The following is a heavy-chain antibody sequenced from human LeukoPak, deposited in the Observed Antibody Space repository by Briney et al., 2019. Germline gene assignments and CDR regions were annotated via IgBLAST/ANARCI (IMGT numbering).Heavy chain of an antibody. CDR3: AKARRSGTHYSDFDF. D-gene: IGHD1-26*01. V-gene: IGHV3-43*02. CDR1: GFNFDEYA. Sequence: GGSLRLSCAASGFNFDEYAMYWVRQAPGKGLEWVSLISGDGGTTSYADSVKGRFTISRDNSENSLNLQMKSLRSEDTALYYCAKARRSGTHYSDFDFWGQGTLVTVRS. CDR2: ISGDGGTT. J-gene: IGHJ4*02.